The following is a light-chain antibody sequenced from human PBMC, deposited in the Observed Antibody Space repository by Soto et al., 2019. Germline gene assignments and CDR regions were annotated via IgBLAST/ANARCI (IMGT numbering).Light chain of an antibody. J-gene: IGKJ1*01. Sequence: EIVLTQSPATLYLSPGERATLSCRASQSVSSYLAWYQQKPGQAPRLLIYDASNRATGIPARFSGSGSGTDFTLTISSLEPEDFAVYYCQQRSNWPPWTFGQGTKV. CDR1: QSVSSY. CDR3: QQRSNWPPWT. CDR2: DAS. V-gene: IGKV3-11*01.